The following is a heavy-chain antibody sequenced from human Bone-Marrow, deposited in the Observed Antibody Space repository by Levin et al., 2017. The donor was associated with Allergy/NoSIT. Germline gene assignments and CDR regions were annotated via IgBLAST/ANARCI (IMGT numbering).Heavy chain of an antibody. V-gene: IGHV3-74*01. CDR2: INSDGSST. CDR3: ARDEGYCGSTSCVRGFDY. CDR1: GFTFSSYW. Sequence: ASVKVSCAASGFTFSSYWMQWVRQAPGKGLVWVSHINSDGSSTTYADSVKGRFTISRDNAKNTFYLQMNSLSAEDTAVYYCARDEGYCGSTSCVRGFDYWGQGTLVTVSS. J-gene: IGHJ4*02. D-gene: IGHD2-2*01.